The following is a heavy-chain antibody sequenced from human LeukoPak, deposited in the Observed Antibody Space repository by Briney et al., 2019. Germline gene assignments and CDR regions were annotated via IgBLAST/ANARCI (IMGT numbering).Heavy chain of an antibody. CDR3: AAAYFGVDQYYYGMDV. CDR1: GFTFSNYA. CDR2: ISRSGGST. V-gene: IGHV3-23*01. J-gene: IGHJ6*02. D-gene: IGHD3-3*01. Sequence: GGSLRLSCVASGFTFSNYATNWVRQAPGKGLEWVSAISRSGGSTYSADSVKGRFTISRDTSKHTLYLQMNSLRAEDTAVYYCAAAYFGVDQYYYGMDVWGQGTTVTVSS.